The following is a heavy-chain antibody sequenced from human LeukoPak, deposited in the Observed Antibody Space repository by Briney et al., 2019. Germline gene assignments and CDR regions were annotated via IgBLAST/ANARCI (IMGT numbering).Heavy chain of an antibody. V-gene: IGHV1-18*01. CDR1: GYTFTSYG. CDR3: ARGVEYSSSSYSYYYYGMDV. Sequence: ASVKVSCKASGYTFTSYGISWVRQAPAQGLEWMGWISSYNGNTNYAQKLQGRVTMTTDTSTSTAYMELRSLRSDDTAVYYCARGVEYSSSSYSYYYYGMDVWGQGTTVTVSS. CDR2: ISSYNGNT. D-gene: IGHD6-6*01. J-gene: IGHJ6*02.